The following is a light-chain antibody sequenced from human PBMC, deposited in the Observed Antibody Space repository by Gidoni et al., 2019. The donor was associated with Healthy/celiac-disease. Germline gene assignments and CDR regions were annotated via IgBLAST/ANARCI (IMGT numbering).Light chain of an antibody. V-gene: IGKV3-11*01. CDR3: QQRSNWPWT. J-gene: IGKJ1*01. Sequence: DILLTLSPATLSLSPGARATLSRRASKSVSSYLAWYQQKPGQAIRLLISDASNRATGIPARCSGRGAGEDFTLTISSLEPEEFAVYYWQQRSNWPWTFGQGTKVEIK. CDR2: DAS. CDR1: KSVSSY.